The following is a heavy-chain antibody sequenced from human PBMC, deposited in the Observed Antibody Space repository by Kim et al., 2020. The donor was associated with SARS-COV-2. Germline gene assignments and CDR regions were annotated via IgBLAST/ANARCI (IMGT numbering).Heavy chain of an antibody. CDR1: GVTFSSYA. J-gene: IGHJ6*02. CDR2: ISYDGSNK. CDR3: TRGSVTYYYYAMDV. D-gene: IGHD2-15*01. Sequence: GGSLRLSCAASGVTFSSYAMNWVRQAPGKGLEWVAVISYDGSNKYYADSVKGRFTISRDNSKNTLYLQMNSLRAEDTAVYYCTRGSVTYYYYAMDVWGQG. V-gene: IGHV3-30*04.